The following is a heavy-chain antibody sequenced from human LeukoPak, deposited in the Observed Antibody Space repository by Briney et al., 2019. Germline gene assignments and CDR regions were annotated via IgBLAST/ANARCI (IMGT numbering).Heavy chain of an antibody. V-gene: IGHV3-7*01. CDR1: GFSFSNYW. CDR3: ANRGDTSWFGALRY. D-gene: IGHD3-10*01. Sequence: RGSPRLSSVVSGFSFSNYWVDWVRQAPGKGLEWVAFIKQDGSETAYADSVKGRFTISRDNAKNSLYLQMNSLRVEDTAVYYCANRGDTSWFGALRYWSQGTLVTVSS. CDR2: IKQDGSET. J-gene: IGHJ4*02.